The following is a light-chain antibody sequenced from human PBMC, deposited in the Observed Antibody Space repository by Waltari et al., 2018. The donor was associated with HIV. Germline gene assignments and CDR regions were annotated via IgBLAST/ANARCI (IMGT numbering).Light chain of an antibody. J-gene: IGLJ3*02. CDR1: RTNIGAGYD. Sequence: QSVLTQPPSVSGAPGQRVTISCTGSRTNIGAGYDVHWYQQLPGTAPKLLIFRNVNRPSGVPDRFSGSKSGTSASLAITVLQAEDEADFYCQSYDTSLGGWVFGGGTKLTVL. V-gene: IGLV1-40*01. CDR2: RNV. CDR3: QSYDTSLGGWV.